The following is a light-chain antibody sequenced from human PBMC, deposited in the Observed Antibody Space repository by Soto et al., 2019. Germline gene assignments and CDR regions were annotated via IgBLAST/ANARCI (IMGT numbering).Light chain of an antibody. CDR1: RRDVSRYKY. CDR3: SSFVGSNIFV. J-gene: IGLJ1*01. V-gene: IGLV2-8*01. CDR2: EVT. Sequence: QSALTQHTAAAASPGQSVTISCTGLRRDVSRYKYVSLYQLHPGKVPKLLIYEVTKRPSGIPDRFCGSKSGNTASMTVSGLQAEDEADYYCSSFVGSNIFVFGSGTKVTV.